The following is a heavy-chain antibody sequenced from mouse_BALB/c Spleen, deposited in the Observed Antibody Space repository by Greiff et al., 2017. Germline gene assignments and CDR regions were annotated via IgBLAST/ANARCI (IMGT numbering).Heavy chain of an antibody. CDR2: IDPETGGT. Sequence: QVHVKQSGAELVRPGASVTLSCKASGYTFTDYEMHWVKQTPVHGLEWIGAIDPETGGTAYNQKFKGKATLTADKSSSTAYMELRSLTSEDSAVYYCTRSEDGWFSAYWGQGTLVTVSA. V-gene: IGHV1-15*01. J-gene: IGHJ3*01. CDR1: GYTFTDYE. D-gene: IGHD1-1*01. CDR3: TRSEDGWFSAY.